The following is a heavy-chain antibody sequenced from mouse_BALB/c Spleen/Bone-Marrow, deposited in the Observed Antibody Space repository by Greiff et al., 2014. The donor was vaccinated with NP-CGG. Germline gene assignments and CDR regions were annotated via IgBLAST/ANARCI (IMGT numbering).Heavy chain of an antibody. CDR2: INSDGGST. V-gene: IGHV5-2*01. D-gene: IGHD1-1*01. CDR1: EYEFPSHD. Sequence: VQLKESGGGLVQPGESLKLSCESNEYEFPSHDMSWVRKTPEKRLELVAAINSDGGSTYYPDTLERRFIISRDNSKKTLYLQMSSLRSEDTAFDYCARHGDYYGSSLCAYWGQGTLVTVSA. CDR3: ARHGDYYGSSLCAY. J-gene: IGHJ3*01.